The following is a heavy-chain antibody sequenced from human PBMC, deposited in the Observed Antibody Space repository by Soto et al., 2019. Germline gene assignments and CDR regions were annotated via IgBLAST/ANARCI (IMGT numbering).Heavy chain of an antibody. CDR2: IYHSGSA. Sequence: SETLSLTCTVSGDSISSYYWSWIRQPPGKGLEWIGYIYHSGSAYYNPSLKSRVTISVDTSKNQFSLKLSSVTAADTAVYYCARDAGGSNNWFDPWGQGTLVTVSS. D-gene: IGHD3-16*01. V-gene: IGHV4-59*12. CDR3: ARDAGGSNNWFDP. J-gene: IGHJ5*02. CDR1: GDSISSYY.